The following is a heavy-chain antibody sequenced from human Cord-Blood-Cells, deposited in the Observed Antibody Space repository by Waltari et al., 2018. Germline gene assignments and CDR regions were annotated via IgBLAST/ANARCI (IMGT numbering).Heavy chain of an antibody. CDR1: GFTFSRYG. D-gene: IGHD4-17*01. J-gene: IGHJ4*02. Sequence: QVQLVESGGGVVQPGRSLRLSCAASGFTFSRYGMHWVRQAPGKGLEWVAVIWYDGSNKYYADSVKGRFTISRDNSKNTLYLQMNSLRAEDTAVYYCARDRHDYGGNYFDYWGQGTLVTVSS. CDR3: ARDRHDYGGNYFDY. V-gene: IGHV3-33*01. CDR2: IWYDGSNK.